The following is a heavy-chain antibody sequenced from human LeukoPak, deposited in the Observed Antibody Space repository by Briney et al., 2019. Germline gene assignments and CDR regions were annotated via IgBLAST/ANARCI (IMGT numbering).Heavy chain of an antibody. CDR1: GGTFSSYA. J-gene: IGHJ1*01. V-gene: IGHV1-69*05. CDR3: ARVGDSSGYYYSFDFQH. CDR2: IIPIFGTA. D-gene: IGHD3-22*01. Sequence: GASVKVSCKAPGGTFSSYAISWVRQAPGQGLEWMGRIIPIFGTANYAQKFQGRVTITTDESTSTAYMELSSLRSEDTAVYYCARVGDSSGYYYSFDFQHWGQGTLVTVSS.